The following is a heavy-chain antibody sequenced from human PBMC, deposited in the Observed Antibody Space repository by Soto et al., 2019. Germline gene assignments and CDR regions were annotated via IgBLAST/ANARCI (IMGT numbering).Heavy chain of an antibody. CDR3: ARELRGYSYFAYYGMDV. CDR2: IWYDGSNK. Sequence: QVQLVESGGGVVQPGRSLRLSCAASGFTFSSYGMHWVRQAPGKGLEWVAVIWYDGSNKYYADSVKGRFTISRDNSKHTLYLQMNSLRAEDTAVYYCARELRGYSYFAYYGMDVWGQGTTVTVSS. D-gene: IGHD5-18*01. J-gene: IGHJ6*02. CDR1: GFTFSSYG. V-gene: IGHV3-33*01.